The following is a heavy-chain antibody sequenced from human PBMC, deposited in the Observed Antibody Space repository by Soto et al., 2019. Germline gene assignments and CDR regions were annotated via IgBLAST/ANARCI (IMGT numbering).Heavy chain of an antibody. V-gene: IGHV4-34*01. D-gene: IGHD5-18*01. J-gene: IGHJ6*02. CDR1: GGSFTGYY. Sequence: SETLSLTCAPYGGSFTGYYWRWIRQPPGKGLEWIGEINHSGSTNYNPSLKSRVTISVDTSKNQFSLKLSSVTAADTAVYYCARASRGYSYGIVNFYYYYYGMDVWGQGTTVT. CDR2: INHSGST. CDR3: ARASRGYSYGIVNFYYYYYGMDV.